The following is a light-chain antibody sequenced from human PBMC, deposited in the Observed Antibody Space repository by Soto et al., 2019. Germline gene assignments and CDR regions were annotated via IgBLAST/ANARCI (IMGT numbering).Light chain of an antibody. CDR1: QAINNW. CDR3: QQVNSFPYT. CDR2: AVS. V-gene: IGKV1-12*01. J-gene: IGKJ2*01. Sequence: DIQLTQSPSSVSASVGDRVTITCRASQAINNWLAWYRQKPGKAPKLLIYAVSSLQSGVSSKFSGSGSGTDFTLTISNVQPEDFAIYYCQQVNSFPYTFGQGTNLDIK.